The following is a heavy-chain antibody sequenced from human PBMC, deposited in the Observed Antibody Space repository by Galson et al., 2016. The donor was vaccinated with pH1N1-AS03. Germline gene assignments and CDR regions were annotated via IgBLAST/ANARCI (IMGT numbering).Heavy chain of an antibody. D-gene: IGHD3-16*01. CDR3: ARGLRLGHDASDI. CDR1: GYTFTSYD. J-gene: IGHJ3*02. V-gene: IGHV1-8*01. Sequence: SVKVSCKASGYTFTSYDINWVRQATGQGLEWMGWMNPKSDTTGYAQKFQGRVTMTRNTSITTAYMELSSLKSGDTAVYYCARGLRLGHDASDIWGQGTMVTVSS. CDR2: MNPKSDTT.